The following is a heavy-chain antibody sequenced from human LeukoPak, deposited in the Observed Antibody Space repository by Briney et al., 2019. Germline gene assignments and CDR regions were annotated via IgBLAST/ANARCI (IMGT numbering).Heavy chain of an antibody. D-gene: IGHD3-22*01. V-gene: IGHV3-48*01. J-gene: IGHJ4*02. Sequence: PGGSLRLSCAASGFTFSSYSMNWVRQAPGKGLEWVSYISSSSSTIYYADSVKGRFTISRDNSKNTLYLQMNSLRAEDTAVYYCAREAPPLDGTYYYDSSGGKVFYYFDYWGQGTLVTVSS. CDR1: GFTFSSYS. CDR2: ISSSSSTI. CDR3: AREAPPLDGTYYYDSSGGKVFYYFDY.